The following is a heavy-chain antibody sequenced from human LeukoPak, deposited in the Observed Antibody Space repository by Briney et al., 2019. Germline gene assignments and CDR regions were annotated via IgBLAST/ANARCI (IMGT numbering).Heavy chain of an antibody. CDR2: ISSSSSTI. Sequence: GGSLRLSCAASGFTFSSYSMNWVRQAPGKGLEWVSYISSSSSTIYYADSVKGRFTISRDNAKNSLYLQMNSLRDEDTAVYYCAREKASIAAAGTFDYWGQGTLVTVSS. D-gene: IGHD6-13*01. CDR3: AREKASIAAAGTFDY. V-gene: IGHV3-48*02. CDR1: GFTFSSYS. J-gene: IGHJ4*02.